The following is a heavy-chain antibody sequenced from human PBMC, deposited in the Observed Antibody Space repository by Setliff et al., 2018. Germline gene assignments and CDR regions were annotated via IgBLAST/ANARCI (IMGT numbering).Heavy chain of an antibody. Sequence: GGSLRLSCAVSGVFFRNYHVTWVRQAPGKGLEWVSSISPDSYYIYYADSIKGRFTISRDNAKSSLYLQMNSLRAEDTAVFYCARSPANGGHDAFDIWGQGTMVTVSS. CDR3: ARSPANGGHDAFDI. CDR2: ISPDSYYI. D-gene: IGHD6-25*01. J-gene: IGHJ3*02. V-gene: IGHV3-21*03. CDR1: GVFFRNYH.